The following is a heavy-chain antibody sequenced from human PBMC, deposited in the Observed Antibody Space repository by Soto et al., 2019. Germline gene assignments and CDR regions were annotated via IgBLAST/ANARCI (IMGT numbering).Heavy chain of an antibody. D-gene: IGHD6-13*01. V-gene: IGHV4-4*07. J-gene: IGHJ5*02. CDR3: ARDQGVAAAGITWFDP. CDR1: GASMNSYH. CDR2: IHSSGST. Sequence: SETLSLTCTVSGASMNSYHWSWIRQPAGKGLEWIGHIHSSGSTNYNPSLKSRVTMSVDTSKNQFSLRLMSLTAAYTAVYYCARDQGVAAAGITWFDPWGQGSLVTVSS.